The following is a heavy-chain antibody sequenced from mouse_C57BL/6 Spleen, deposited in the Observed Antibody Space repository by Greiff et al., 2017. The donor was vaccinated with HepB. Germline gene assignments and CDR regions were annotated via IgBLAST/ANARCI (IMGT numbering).Heavy chain of an antibody. CDR1: GFTFSSYT. V-gene: IGHV5-9*01. CDR3: ARQSRRAMDY. J-gene: IGHJ4*01. CDR2: ISGGGGNT. Sequence: EVQRVESGGGLVKPGGSLKLSCAASGFTFSSYTMSWVRQTPEKRLEWVATISGGGGNTYYPDSVKGRFTISRDNAKNTLYLQMSSLRSEDTALYYCARQSRRAMDYWGQGTSVTVSS.